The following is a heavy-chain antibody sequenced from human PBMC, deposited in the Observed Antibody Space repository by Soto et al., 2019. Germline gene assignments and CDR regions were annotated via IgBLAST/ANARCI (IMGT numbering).Heavy chain of an antibody. CDR1: GFTFSHYS. V-gene: IGHV3-30-3*01. Sequence: GGSLRLSCAASGFTFSHYSMHWVRQAPGKGLEXXAVIXYDGSNKYYADSVKGRFTISRDNSKNTLSLQMNSLGAEDTAVYYCARGGSTYYAFWSGYYTGEDAFDIWGQGTMVTVSS. J-gene: IGHJ3*02. D-gene: IGHD3-3*01. CDR3: ARGGSTYYAFWSGYYTGEDAFDI. CDR2: IXYDGSNK.